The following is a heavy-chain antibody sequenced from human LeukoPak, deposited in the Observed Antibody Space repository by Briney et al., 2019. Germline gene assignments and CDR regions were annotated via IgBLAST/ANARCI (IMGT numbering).Heavy chain of an antibody. CDR2: LNPNSGNT. CDR1: GYTFTSYD. D-gene: IGHD1-14*01. J-gene: IGHJ4*02. CDR3: ARGPPEHPQGY. Sequence: AASVKVSCKASGYTFTSYDINWVRQATGHGLGWMGWLNPNSGNTGYAQKFQGRITMTRDTSISTAYMELSSLRSEDTAVYYCARGPPEHPQGYWGQGTLVTVSS. V-gene: IGHV1-8*01.